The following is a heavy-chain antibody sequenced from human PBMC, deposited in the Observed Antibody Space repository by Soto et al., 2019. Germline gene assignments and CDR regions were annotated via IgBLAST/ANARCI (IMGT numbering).Heavy chain of an antibody. CDR2: IIPIFGTA. CDR3: ARVKITEMAIPGPYYYYYGMDV. D-gene: IGHD2-21*01. CDR1: GGTFSSYS. Sequence: SVKVSCKASGGTFSSYSISWVRQAPGQGLEWMGGIIPIFGTANYAQKFQGRVTITADESTSTAYMELSSLRSEDTAVYYCARVKITEMAIPGPYYYYYGMDVWGQGTTVTVSS. V-gene: IGHV1-69*13. J-gene: IGHJ6*02.